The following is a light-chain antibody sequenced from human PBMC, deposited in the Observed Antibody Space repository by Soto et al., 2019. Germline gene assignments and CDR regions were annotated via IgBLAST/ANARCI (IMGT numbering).Light chain of an antibody. Sequence: QSVLTQPASVSGSPGQSITISCTGTSSDIGGYSYVSWYQQHPGKAPKLMIYDVSNQPSGVSNRFSGSKSGNTASLTISGLQAEDEADYYCSSYTSSRTVVFGGGTKVTVL. J-gene: IGLJ2*01. CDR1: SSDIGGYSY. CDR2: DVS. V-gene: IGLV2-14*01. CDR3: SSYTSSRTVV.